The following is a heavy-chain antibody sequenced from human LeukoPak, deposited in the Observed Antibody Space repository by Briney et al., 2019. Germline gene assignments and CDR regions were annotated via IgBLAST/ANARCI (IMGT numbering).Heavy chain of an antibody. D-gene: IGHD3-22*01. V-gene: IGHV4-4*09. J-gene: IGHJ6*03. CDR3: ARGLRDEERHYGYYYMDV. CDR2: FYTSANT. Sequence: SETLSLTCTVSGDSVSGYYGSWIRQPPGKGLEWIGYFYTSANTNCNPSLKSRITMSVDTSKNQFSLKLTSVTAADTAVYYCARGLRDEERHYGYYYMDVWGKGTTVTVSS. CDR1: GDSVSGYY.